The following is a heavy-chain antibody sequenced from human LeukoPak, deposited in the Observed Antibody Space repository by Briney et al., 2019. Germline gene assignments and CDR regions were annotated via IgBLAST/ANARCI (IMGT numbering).Heavy chain of an antibody. J-gene: IGHJ6*02. CDR2: INHSGST. CDR1: GGSFSGYY. V-gene: IGHV4-34*01. D-gene: IGHD6-13*01. Sequence: PSETLSLTCAVYGGSFSGYYWSWIRQPPGKGLEWIGEINHSGSTNYNPSLKSRVTISVDTSKNQFSLKLSSVTAADTAVYYCARDNSTYGMDVWGQGTTVTVSS. CDR3: ARDNSTYGMDV.